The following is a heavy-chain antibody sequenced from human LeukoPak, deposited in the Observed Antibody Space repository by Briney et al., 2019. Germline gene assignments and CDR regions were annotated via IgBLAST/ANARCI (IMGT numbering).Heavy chain of an antibody. V-gene: IGHV4-39*07. Sequence: SETLSLTCTVSGGSISSSSYYWGWIRQPPGKGLEWIGSIYYSGSTYYNPSLKSRVTISVDTSKNQFSLKLSSVTVADTAVYYCARDLYYYDSSGSDYWGQGTLVTVSS. J-gene: IGHJ4*02. CDR1: GGSISSSSYY. CDR3: ARDLYYYDSSGSDY. CDR2: IYYSGST. D-gene: IGHD3-22*01.